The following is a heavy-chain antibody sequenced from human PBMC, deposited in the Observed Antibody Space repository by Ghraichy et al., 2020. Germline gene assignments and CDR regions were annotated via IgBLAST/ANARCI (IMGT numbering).Heavy chain of an antibody. CDR1: GFTFSSYA. J-gene: IGHJ3*02. CDR3: ARAKGSQRSAFDI. Sequence: SLRLSCAASGFTFSSYAMHWVRQAPGKGLEWVAVISYDGSNKYYADSVKGRFTISRDNSKNTLYLQMNSLRAEDTAVYYCARAKGSQRSAFDIWGQGTMVTVSS. V-gene: IGHV3-30*04. CDR2: ISYDGSNK.